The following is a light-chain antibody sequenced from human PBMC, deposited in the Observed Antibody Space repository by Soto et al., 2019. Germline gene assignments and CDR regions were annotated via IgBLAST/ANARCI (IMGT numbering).Light chain of an antibody. V-gene: IGLV2-14*01. CDR2: EVS. CDR3: SSHTTNSNYGV. CDR1: SSDVGGYNH. J-gene: IGLJ2*01. Sequence: QSVLTQPASVSGSPGQSITISCTGSSSDVGGYNHVSWYQQHPGKAPKLVLYEVSNRPSEISFRFSGSKSGNTASLTISGLQADDEADYFCSSHTTNSNYGVLGGGTKLTVL.